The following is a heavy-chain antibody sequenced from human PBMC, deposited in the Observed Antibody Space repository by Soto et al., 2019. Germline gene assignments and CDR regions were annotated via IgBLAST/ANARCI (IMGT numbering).Heavy chain of an antibody. D-gene: IGHD6-19*01. CDR3: ARGPPGYTSVWWAY. CDR2: ISAYNGNT. V-gene: IGHV1-18*01. CDR1: GGTFSNYA. J-gene: IGHJ4*01. Sequence: ASVKVSCKASGGTFSNYAISWVRQAPGQGLEWMGWISAYNGNTNYAQKLQGRVTMTTDTSTSTAYMELRSLRSDDTAVYYCARGPPGYTSVWWAYWGHGTLVTVSS.